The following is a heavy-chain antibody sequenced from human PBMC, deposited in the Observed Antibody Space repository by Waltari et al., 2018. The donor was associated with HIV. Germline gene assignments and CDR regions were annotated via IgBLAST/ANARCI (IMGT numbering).Heavy chain of an antibody. CDR2: IYYSGST. D-gene: IGHD3-3*01. V-gene: IGHV4-59*08. CDR3: ASARLEYYFDY. J-gene: IGHJ4*02. Sequence: QVQLQESGPGLVKPSETLSLTCTVSGGSISSYYWSWIRQPPGKGLEWIGYIYYSGSTNYNPSLKSRVTISVDTSKNQFSLKLSSVTAADTAVYYCASARLEYYFDYWGQGTLVTVSS. CDR1: GGSISSYY.